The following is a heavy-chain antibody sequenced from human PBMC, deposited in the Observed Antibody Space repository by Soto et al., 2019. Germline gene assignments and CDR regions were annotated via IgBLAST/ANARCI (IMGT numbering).Heavy chain of an antibody. CDR1: GGSISSSSYY. V-gene: IGHV4-39*01. J-gene: IGHJ4*02. CDR2: IYYRGST. D-gene: IGHD3-9*01. Sequence: QLQLQESGPGLVKPSETLSLTCTVSGGSISSSSYYWGWIRQPPGKGLEWIGSIYYRGSTYYNPSLKSRVTISVDTSKIQFSLKLSSVTAADTAVYYCARLLDGLHFDYWGQGTLVTVSS. CDR3: ARLLDGLHFDY.